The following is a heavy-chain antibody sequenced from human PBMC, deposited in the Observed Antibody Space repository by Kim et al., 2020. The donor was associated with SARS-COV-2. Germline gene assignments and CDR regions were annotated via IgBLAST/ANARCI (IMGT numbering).Heavy chain of an antibody. CDR1: GGSFSGYY. Sequence: SETLSLTCAVYGGSFSGYYWSWIRQPPGKGLEWIGEINHSGSTNYNPSLKSRVTISVDTSKNQFSLKLSSVTAADTAVYYCARKGGGPGTPTYYYGSGSYLFDYWGQGTLVTVSS. D-gene: IGHD3-10*01. CDR3: ARKGGGPGTPTYYYGSGSYLFDY. CDR2: INHSGST. J-gene: IGHJ4*02. V-gene: IGHV4-34*01.